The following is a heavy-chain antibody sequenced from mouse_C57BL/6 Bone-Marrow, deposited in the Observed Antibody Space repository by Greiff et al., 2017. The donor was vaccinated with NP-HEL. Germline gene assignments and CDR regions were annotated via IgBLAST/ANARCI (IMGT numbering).Heavy chain of an antibody. CDR2: IYPGSGNT. CDR3: ARSGSSCNWYFDV. V-gene: IGHV1-76*01. J-gene: IGHJ1*03. D-gene: IGHD1-1*01. CDR1: GYTFTDYY. Sequence: QVQLQQSGAELVRPGASVKLSCKASGYTFTDYYINWVKQRPGQGLEWIARIYPGSGNTYYNEKFKGKATLTAEKSSSTAYMQLSSLTSEDSAVYFCARSGSSCNWYFDVWGTGTTVTVSS.